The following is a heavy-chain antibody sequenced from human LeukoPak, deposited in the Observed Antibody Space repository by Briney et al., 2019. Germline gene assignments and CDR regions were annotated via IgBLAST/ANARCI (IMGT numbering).Heavy chain of an antibody. D-gene: IGHD6-19*01. CDR2: IYPGDSDT. Sequence: GESLKISCKGSGYSFTSYWIGGVRQTPGKGLEWMGIIYPGDSDTRYSPSFQGQVTISADKSISTAYLQWSSLKASDTAMYYCARAYSSGSSPFDYWGQGTLVTVSS. CDR3: ARAYSSGSSPFDY. J-gene: IGHJ4*02. CDR1: GYSFTSYW. V-gene: IGHV5-51*01.